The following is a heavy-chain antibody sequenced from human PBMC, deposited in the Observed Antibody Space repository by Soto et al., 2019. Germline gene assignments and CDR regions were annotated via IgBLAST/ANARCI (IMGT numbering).Heavy chain of an antibody. CDR3: AKDLVGSPYGDYSICDY. V-gene: IGHV3-23*01. Sequence: PGGSLRLSCAASGFTFSSYAMSWVRQAPGKGLEWVSAISGSGGSTYYADSVKGRFTISRDNSKNTLYLQMNSLRAEDTAVYYCAKDLVGSPYGDYSICDYWGQGTLVTVSS. CDR2: ISGSGGST. J-gene: IGHJ4*02. D-gene: IGHD4-17*01. CDR1: GFTFSSYA.